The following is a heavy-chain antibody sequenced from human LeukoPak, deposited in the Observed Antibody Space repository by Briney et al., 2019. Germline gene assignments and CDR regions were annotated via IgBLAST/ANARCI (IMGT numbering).Heavy chain of an antibody. CDR2: LNRDGSTA. D-gene: IGHD3-22*01. CDR1: GGSFTAYY. CDR3: AREQYFDNSFDY. V-gene: IGHV3-74*01. J-gene: IGHJ4*02. Sequence: PSETLSLTCGVYGGSFTAYYWTWVRHTPGKGLVWVSRLNRDGSTATYAESVKGRFTISRDNARNTVYLQMNSLRAEDTAVYYCAREQYFDNSFDYWGQGTLVTVSS.